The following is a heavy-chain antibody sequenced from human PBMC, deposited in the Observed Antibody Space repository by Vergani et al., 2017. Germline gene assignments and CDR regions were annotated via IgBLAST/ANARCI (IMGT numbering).Heavy chain of an antibody. D-gene: IGHD6-19*01. CDR3: AREEGLVRYYYYMDV. Sequence: QLQLQESGPGLVKPSETLSLTCTVSGGSLSSSSYYWGWIRQPPGKGLEWIGSIYYSGSTYYNPSLKSRVTISVDTSKNQFSLKLSSVTAADTAVYYCAREEGLVRYYYYMDVWGKGTTVTVSS. V-gene: IGHV4-39*07. CDR1: GGSLSSSSYY. CDR2: IYYSGST. J-gene: IGHJ6*03.